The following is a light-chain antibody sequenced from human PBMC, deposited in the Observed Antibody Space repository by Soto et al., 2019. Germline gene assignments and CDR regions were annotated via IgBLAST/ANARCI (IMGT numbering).Light chain of an antibody. CDR3: QSYDSSRRAVV. CDR1: SSNIGAGYD. Sequence: QLVLTQPPSVSGAPGQRVTISCTGSSSNIGAGYDVHWYQQLPGTAPKLLIYVNSNRPSGVPDRFSGSKSGTSASLAITGLQAEDEADYYCQSYDSSRRAVVFGGGTKLTVL. CDR2: VNS. V-gene: IGLV1-40*01. J-gene: IGLJ2*01.